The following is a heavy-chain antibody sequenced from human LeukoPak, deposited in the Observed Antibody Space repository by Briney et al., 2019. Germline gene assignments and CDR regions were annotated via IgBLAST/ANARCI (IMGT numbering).Heavy chain of an antibody. CDR1: GGTFSSYA. CDR2: IIPILGIA. V-gene: IGHV1-69*04. D-gene: IGHD2-2*01. CDR3: ARDWRIVAVPAANGAQFYYYYGMDV. J-gene: IGHJ6*02. Sequence: SVKVSCKASGGTFSSYAISWVRQAPGQGLEWMGRIIPILGIANYAQKFQGRVTITADKSTSTAYMELSSLRSEDTAVYYCARDWRIVAVPAANGAQFYYYYGMDVWGQGTTVTVSS.